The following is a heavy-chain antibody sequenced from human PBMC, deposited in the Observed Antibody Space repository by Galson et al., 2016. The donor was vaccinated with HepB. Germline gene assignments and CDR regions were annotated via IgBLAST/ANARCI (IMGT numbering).Heavy chain of an antibody. CDR2: IAPDGSET. D-gene: IGHD5-12*01. J-gene: IGHJ4*02. Sequence: SLRLSCAASGLSFSGYWMAWVRQAPGKGLEWVANIAPDGSETNYVDSVQGRFTISRDNGKKSLYLQMSSLRAEDTAVYYCARGIVAPWGQGTLVTVSS. V-gene: IGHV3-7*03. CDR3: ARGIVAP. CDR1: GLSFSGYW.